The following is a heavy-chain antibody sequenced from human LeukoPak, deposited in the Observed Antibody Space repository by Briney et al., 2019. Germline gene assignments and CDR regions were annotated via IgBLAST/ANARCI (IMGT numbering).Heavy chain of an antibody. J-gene: IGHJ4*02. Sequence: GGSLRLSCAASGFTLSSYEMNWVRQAPGKGLEWVSYISSSGSTIYYADSVKGRFTISRDNAKNSLYLQMNSLRAEDTAVYYCARVGDYVWGSHRYFDYWGQGTLVTVSS. CDR3: ARVGDYVWGSHRYFDY. D-gene: IGHD3-16*02. CDR1: GFTLSSYE. CDR2: ISSSGSTI. V-gene: IGHV3-48*03.